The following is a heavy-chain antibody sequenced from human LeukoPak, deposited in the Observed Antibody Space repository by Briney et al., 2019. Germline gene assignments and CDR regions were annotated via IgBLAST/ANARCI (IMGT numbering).Heavy chain of an antibody. CDR2: ISGSGGST. CDR3: AKSFPARPMSNNFDY. J-gene: IGHJ4*02. V-gene: IGHV3-23*01. D-gene: IGHD6-6*01. Sequence: PGGSLRLSCAASGFTVSSYYMNWVRQAPGKGLEWVSAISGSGGSTYYADSVKGRFTISRDNSKNTLYLQMNSLRAEDTAVYYCAKSFPARPMSNNFDYWGQGTLVTVSS. CDR1: GFTVSSYY.